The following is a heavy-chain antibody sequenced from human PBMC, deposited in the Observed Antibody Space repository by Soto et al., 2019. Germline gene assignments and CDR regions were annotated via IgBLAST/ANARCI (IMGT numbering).Heavy chain of an antibody. Sequence: GGSLRLSCAASGFSFTNFAMSWVRQAPGKGLEWVAGIGASGDITWYADSVKGRLSISRDNSKNTLYLQLNSLRFEDTAVYYCAKDDFTERGDDYFDYWGQGTLVTVSS. CDR3: AKDDFTERGDDYFDY. J-gene: IGHJ4*02. D-gene: IGHD2-21*02. CDR1: GFSFTNFA. CDR2: IGASGDIT. V-gene: IGHV3-23*01.